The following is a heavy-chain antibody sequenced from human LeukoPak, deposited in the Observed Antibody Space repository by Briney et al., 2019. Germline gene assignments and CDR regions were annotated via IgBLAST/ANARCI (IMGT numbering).Heavy chain of an antibody. CDR3: AKRVGAWIQLWSPHDAFDI. V-gene: IGHV3-23*01. Sequence: GGSLRLSCAASGFSFSNYGMSWVRQAPGKGLEWVSIISGRGTTTYYADSVKGHFTISRDNPKNTLYLHMSSLRAEDTAVYYCAKRVGAWIQLWSPHDAFDIWGQGTLVTVSS. D-gene: IGHD5-18*01. CDR1: GFSFSNYG. CDR2: ISGRGTTT. J-gene: IGHJ3*02.